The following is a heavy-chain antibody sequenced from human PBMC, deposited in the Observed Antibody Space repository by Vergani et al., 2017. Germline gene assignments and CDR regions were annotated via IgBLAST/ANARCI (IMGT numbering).Heavy chain of an antibody. CDR2: IYWNDDE. CDR1: GFSLTTSGVG. D-gene: IGHD4-17*01. CDR3: AHRQKDYVAQIYFQH. J-gene: IGHJ1*01. Sequence: QITLKESGPTLVKPTQTLTLTCTFSGFSLTTSGVGVGWIRQPPGKALEWLALIYWNDDERYSPSLKSRLTITKDTPKNQVVLTLTNMDPVDTATYYCAHRQKDYVAQIYFQHWGQGTLVTVSS. V-gene: IGHV2-5*01.